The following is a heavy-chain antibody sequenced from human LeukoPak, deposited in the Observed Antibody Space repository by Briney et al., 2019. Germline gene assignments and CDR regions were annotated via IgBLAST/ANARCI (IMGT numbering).Heavy chain of an antibody. Sequence: GASVKVSCKVSGYRFTELSRHWVRQAPGKGLEWLGGFDLVHGDTIYAQKFQGRVTMTEDTSTDTSYMELSSLGSEDTAVHFCTAGRAYSLLDFWGQGTLVIVSS. J-gene: IGHJ4*02. CDR1: GYRFTELS. CDR2: FDLVHGDT. V-gene: IGHV1-24*01. D-gene: IGHD5-18*01. CDR3: TAGRAYSLLDF.